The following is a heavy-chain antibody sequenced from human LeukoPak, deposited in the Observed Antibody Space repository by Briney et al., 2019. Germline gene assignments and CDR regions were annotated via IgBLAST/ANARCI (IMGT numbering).Heavy chain of an antibody. CDR3: AKVRTMIAEAFDI. Sequence: GGSLRLSCTASGFTLSSYEMSWIRQAPGKGLEWVSSIDYSGGSTHYADSVMGRFTISRDNSKNTLYLQLNSLSADDTAVYYCAKVRTMIAEAFDIWGQGTMVTVSS. V-gene: IGHV3-23*01. CDR1: GFTLSSYE. CDR2: IDYSGGST. J-gene: IGHJ3*02. D-gene: IGHD3-22*01.